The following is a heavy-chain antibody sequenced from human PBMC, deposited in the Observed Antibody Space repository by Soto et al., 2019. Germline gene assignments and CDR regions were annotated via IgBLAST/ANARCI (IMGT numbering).Heavy chain of an antibody. CDR1: GFTFSSYS. CDR3: ARGRSTVDFDY. J-gene: IGHJ4*02. Sequence: GGSLRLSCAASGFTFSSYSMNWVRQAPGKGLQWISYISSTYKIYYADSVRGRFTISTDNAKNSLYLYMNNLRVEDTSVYYCARGRSTVDFDYWGQGALVTVSS. D-gene: IGHD3-16*01. CDR2: ISSTYKI. V-gene: IGHV3-21*05.